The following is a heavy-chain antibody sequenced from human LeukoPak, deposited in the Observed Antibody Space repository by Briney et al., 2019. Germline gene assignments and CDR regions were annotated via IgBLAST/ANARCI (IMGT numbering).Heavy chain of an antibody. CDR2: IYYSEST. D-gene: IGHD1-1*01. V-gene: IGHV4-59*01. CDR3: ASGEDPGYNGY. CDR1: GVSISSYY. Sequence: PSETLSLTCSVWGVSISSYYWICIREPPGEGLEGRGYIYYSESTNYNPSLKSRVTISVDKSKNQFSLNLSSVTAADAAVYYCASGEDPGYNGYWGQGTLVTVSS. J-gene: IGHJ4*02.